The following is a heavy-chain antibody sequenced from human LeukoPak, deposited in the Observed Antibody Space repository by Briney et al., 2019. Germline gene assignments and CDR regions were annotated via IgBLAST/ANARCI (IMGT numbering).Heavy chain of an antibody. V-gene: IGHV3-23*01. D-gene: IGHD1-1*01. Sequence: PGGSLRLSCAASGFTFSSHGMNWVRQAPGKGLEWVSGISPNGVITYYADSVKGRFTISRDNSKGTVYLQMNSLRAEDTAVYYCARGSIGDWNVYWGQGTLVTVSS. CDR1: GFTFSSHG. J-gene: IGHJ4*02. CDR3: ARGSIGDWNVY. CDR2: ISPNGVIT.